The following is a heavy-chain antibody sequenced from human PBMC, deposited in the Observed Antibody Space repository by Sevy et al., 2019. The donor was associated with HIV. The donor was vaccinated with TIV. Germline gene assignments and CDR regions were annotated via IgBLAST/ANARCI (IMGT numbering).Heavy chain of an antibody. CDR2: VNTASGDT. J-gene: IGHJ4*02. CDR3: ARDFCSGGSCYSAFVY. CDR1: GYTFNNYI. V-gene: IGHV1-3*04. Sequence: ASVKVSCRGSGYTFNNYIIYWVRQAPGQSLESMGWVNTASGDTKYSQKFQGRLIITTDTSARTVYMELNSLRSEDTAFYFCARDFCSGGSCYSAFVYWGQGTLVTVSS. D-gene: IGHD2-15*01.